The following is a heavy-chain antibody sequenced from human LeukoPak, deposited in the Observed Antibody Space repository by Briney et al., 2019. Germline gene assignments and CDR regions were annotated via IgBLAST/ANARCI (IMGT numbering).Heavy chain of an antibody. J-gene: IGHJ5*02. CDR2: INHSGST. V-gene: IGHV4-34*01. Sequence: SGTLSLTCAVYGGSFSGYYWSWIRQPPGKGLEWIGEINHSGSTNYNPSLKSRVTISVDTSKNQFSLKLSSVTAADTAVYYCARVLDSSGYYSGFDPWGQGTLVTASS. CDR3: ARVLDSSGYYSGFDP. D-gene: IGHD3-22*01. CDR1: GGSFSGYY.